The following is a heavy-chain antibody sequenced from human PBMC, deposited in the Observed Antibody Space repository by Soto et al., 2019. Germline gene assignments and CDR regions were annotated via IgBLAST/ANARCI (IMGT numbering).Heavy chain of an antibody. V-gene: IGHV4-59*08. CDR3: ARHNWNDPVWLDY. CDR2: IYYSGST. CDR1: GGSISSYY. Sequence: SETLSLTCTVSGGSISSYYWSWIRQPPGKGLEWIGYIYYSGSTNYNPSLKSRVTISVDTSKNQFSLKLSSVTAADTAVYYCARHNWNDPVWLDYWGQGTLVTVSS. J-gene: IGHJ4*02. D-gene: IGHD1-20*01.